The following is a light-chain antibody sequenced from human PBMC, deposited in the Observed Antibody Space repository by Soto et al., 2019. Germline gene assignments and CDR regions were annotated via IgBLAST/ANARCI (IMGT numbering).Light chain of an antibody. CDR1: SSDVGGYNY. CDR3: CSYAGSRYV. V-gene: IGLV2-11*01. CDR2: DVS. Sequence: QSALTQPRSVSGSPGQSVTISCTGTSSDVGGYNYVSWYQQHPGKAPKLMIYDVSKRPSGVPDRFSGSKSGNTASQTISGLQAEDEADYYCCSYAGSRYVFGTGTKLTVL. J-gene: IGLJ1*01.